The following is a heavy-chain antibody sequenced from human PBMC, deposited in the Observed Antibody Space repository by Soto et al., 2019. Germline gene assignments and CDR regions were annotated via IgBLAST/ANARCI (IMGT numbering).Heavy chain of an antibody. J-gene: IGHJ6*03. CDR3: ARDRGVAPPVAGNTHSSSHPAV. Sequence: QDQLVQSGAEVKKPGASVTVSCKASGYSFTNYGITWVRQAPGQGLEWMGWISGFNGHTHYAQKLQGRVTMTTDASSSTADMALRSLRSDDTAVYYCARDRGVAPPVAGNTHSSSHPAVWGKGTTATVSS. D-gene: IGHD6-19*01. CDR1: GYSFTNYG. V-gene: IGHV1-18*01. CDR2: ISGFNGHT.